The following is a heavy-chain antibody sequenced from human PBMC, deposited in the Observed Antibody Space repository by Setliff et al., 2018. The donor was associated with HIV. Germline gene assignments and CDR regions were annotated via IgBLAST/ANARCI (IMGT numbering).Heavy chain of an antibody. CDR3: AREDGITALFDY. D-gene: IGHD5-18*01. Sequence: SETLSLTCTVSGGSISSHYWSWIRQPPGKGPEWIGYIYYSGSTNYNPSLKSRVTISVDTSKNQFSLKLSSVTAADTAVYYCAREDGITALFDYWGQGTLVTVSS. CDR2: IYYSGST. CDR1: GGSISSHY. J-gene: IGHJ4*02. V-gene: IGHV4-59*11.